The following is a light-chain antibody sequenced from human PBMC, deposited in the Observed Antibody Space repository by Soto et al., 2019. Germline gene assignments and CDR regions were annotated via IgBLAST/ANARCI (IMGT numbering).Light chain of an antibody. J-gene: IGKJ2*01. CDR1: QSISTF. Sequence: DIQMTQSPSSLSAYVGDRVTITCRASQSISTFLNWYQQKPGKAPNLLIYAASSLQGGVPSRFSGRGSGTDFTLTISSLQPEDFATYYCQQTYSSPPYTFGQGTKLEIK. V-gene: IGKV1-39*01. CDR3: QQTYSSPPYT. CDR2: AAS.